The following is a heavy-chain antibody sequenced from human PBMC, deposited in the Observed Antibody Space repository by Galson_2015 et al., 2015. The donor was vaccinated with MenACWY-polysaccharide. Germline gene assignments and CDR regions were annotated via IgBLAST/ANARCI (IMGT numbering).Heavy chain of an antibody. CDR2: IYYTGTT. D-gene: IGHD6-19*01. V-gene: IGHV4-59*01. Sequence: TLSLTCAVSGGSISSYRWTWIRQPPGNGLEWIGYIYYTGTTKYNPSLTSRVTISVDTSKKYFSLKLSSVTAADTAVYYCAGLMAGSPFGWFDPWGQGTLVTVSS. CDR1: GGSISSYR. J-gene: IGHJ5*02. CDR3: AGLMAGSPFGWFDP.